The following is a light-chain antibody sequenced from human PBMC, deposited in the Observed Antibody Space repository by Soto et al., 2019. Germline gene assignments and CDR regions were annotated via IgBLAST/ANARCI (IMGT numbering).Light chain of an antibody. Sequence: EIVLTQSPATLSLSPGERATLSCRASQSVDSNYLAWYQQKPGQAPRLLIYGASKRATGIPDRFSGSGSGTDFSLTISRLEPEDFAVYYCHQYDNAPQTYGQGTKVEIK. V-gene: IGKV3-20*01. J-gene: IGKJ2*01. CDR1: QSVDSNY. CDR3: HQYDNAPQT. CDR2: GAS.